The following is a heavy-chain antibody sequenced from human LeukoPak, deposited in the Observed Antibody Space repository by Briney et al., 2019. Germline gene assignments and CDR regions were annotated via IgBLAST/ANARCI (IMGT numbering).Heavy chain of an antibody. CDR1: GYAFSTYV. CDR3: AATRLGY. D-gene: IGHD3-16*01. CDR2: ISAYNGNT. Sequence: AASVKVSCKTSGYAFSTYVIGWVRQAPGQGLEWMGWISAYNGNTNYAQKLQGRVTMTTDTSTSTAYMELRSLRSDDTAVYYCAATRLGYWGQGTLVTVSS. V-gene: IGHV1-18*01. J-gene: IGHJ4*02.